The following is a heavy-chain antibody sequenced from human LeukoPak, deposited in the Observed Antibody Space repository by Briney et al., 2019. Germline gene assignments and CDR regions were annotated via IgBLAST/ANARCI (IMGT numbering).Heavy chain of an antibody. CDR1: GGSISSSSYY. Sequence: PSETLSLTCTVTGGSISSSSYYWGWIRHPPGKGLEWIGSIYYSGSTYYNPSLKSRVTISVDTSKNQFSLKLSSVTAADTAVYYCARGGYSYGYVIDYWGQGTLVTVSS. CDR3: ARGGYSYGYVIDY. D-gene: IGHD5-18*01. J-gene: IGHJ4*02. CDR2: IYYSGST. V-gene: IGHV4-39*07.